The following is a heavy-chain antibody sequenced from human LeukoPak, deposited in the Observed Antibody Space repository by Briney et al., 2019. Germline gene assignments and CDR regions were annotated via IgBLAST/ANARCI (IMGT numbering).Heavy chain of an antibody. CDR3: ARDLDIAAAGTGGDFDY. J-gene: IGHJ4*02. CDR1: GFAFSDSY. Sequence: GGTLRLSCAASGFAFSDSYMNWVRQAPGKGLEWVSSISSSSSYIYYADSVKGRFTISRDNAKNSLYLQMNSLRAEDTAVYYCARDLDIAAAGTGGDFDYWGQGTLVTVSS. V-gene: IGHV3-21*01. CDR2: ISSSSSYI. D-gene: IGHD6-13*01.